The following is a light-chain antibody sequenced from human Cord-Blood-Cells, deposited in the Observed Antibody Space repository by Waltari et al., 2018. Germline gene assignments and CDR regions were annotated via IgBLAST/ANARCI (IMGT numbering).Light chain of an antibody. V-gene: IGKV1-5*03. CDR3: QQYNSYSWT. CDR2: KAS. CDR1: QSISSW. Sequence: TQSPSTLSASVGDRVTITCRASQSISSWLAWYQQKPGKAPKLLIYKASSLESGVPSRFSGSGSGTEFTLTISSLQPDDLATYYCQQYNSYSWTFGQGTKVEIK. J-gene: IGKJ1*01.